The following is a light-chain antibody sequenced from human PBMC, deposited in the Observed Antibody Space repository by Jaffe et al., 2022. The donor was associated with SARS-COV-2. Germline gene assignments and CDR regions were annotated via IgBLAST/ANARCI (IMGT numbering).Light chain of an antibody. CDR2: GAS. CDR3: QQYYNWPLT. J-gene: IGKJ5*01. Sequence: EIVMTQSPATLSVSPGERATLSCRASQSVNNNLAWYQQKPGQAPRLLIYGASARATGIPARFSGSGSGTEFTLTFSSLQSEDFAVYYCQQYYNWPLTFGQGTRLEIK. V-gene: IGKV3-15*01. CDR1: QSVNNN.